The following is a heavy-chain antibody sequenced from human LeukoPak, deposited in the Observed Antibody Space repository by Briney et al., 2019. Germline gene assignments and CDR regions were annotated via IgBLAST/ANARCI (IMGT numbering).Heavy chain of an antibody. CDR1: GFTFSSYG. Sequence: AGGSLRLSCAASGFTFSSYGMHWVRQAPGKGLEWVAVISYDGSNKYYADSVKGRFTISRDNSKNTLYLQMNSLRAEDTAVYYCAKDLKERGYSHGDYWGQGTLVTVSS. J-gene: IGHJ4*02. CDR3: AKDLKERGYSHGDY. CDR2: ISYDGSNK. V-gene: IGHV3-30*18. D-gene: IGHD5-18*01.